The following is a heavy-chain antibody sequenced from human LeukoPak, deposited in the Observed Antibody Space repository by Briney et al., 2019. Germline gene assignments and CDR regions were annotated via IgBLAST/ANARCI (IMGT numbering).Heavy chain of an antibody. V-gene: IGHV1-2*02. D-gene: IGHD3-3*01. CDR2: INPNSGGT. Sequence: GASVKVSCKASGYTFTGYYMQWVRQAPGQGLEWMGWINPNSGGTNYAQKFQGRVTMTRDTSISTAYMELSRLRSDDTAVYYCARTGYYDFWSGIPDDAFDIWGQGTMVTVSS. J-gene: IGHJ3*02. CDR1: GYTFTGYY. CDR3: ARTGYYDFWSGIPDDAFDI.